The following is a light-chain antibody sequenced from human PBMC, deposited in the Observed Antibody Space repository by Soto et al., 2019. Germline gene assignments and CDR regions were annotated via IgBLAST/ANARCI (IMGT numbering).Light chain of an antibody. J-gene: IGKJ1*01. CDR1: PGVSANN. CDR3: LQYGSSPRT. Sequence: EIVLAQGQGTMSVSPLERDKVYCSSSPGVSANNLAWYQHKAGQTPRLLIYGASSRATGIPDRFSGSGSGTDFTLTISGLEPDDLAVYYCLQYGSSPRTFGRATTVDIK. V-gene: IGKV3-20*01. CDR2: GAS.